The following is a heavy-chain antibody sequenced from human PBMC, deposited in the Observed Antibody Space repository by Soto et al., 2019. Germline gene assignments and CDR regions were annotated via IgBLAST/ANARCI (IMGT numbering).Heavy chain of an antibody. CDR1: GGSFSGYY. D-gene: IGHD3-10*01. CDR2: INHSGST. CDR3: ARGRVVRGVMVWFDP. V-gene: IGHV4-34*01. J-gene: IGHJ5*02. Sequence: SETLSLTCAVYGGSFSGYYWSWIRQPPGKGLEWIGEINHSGSTNYNPSLKSRVTISVDTSKNQFSLKLSSVTAADTAVYYCARGRVVRGVMVWFDPWGQGTLVTVSS.